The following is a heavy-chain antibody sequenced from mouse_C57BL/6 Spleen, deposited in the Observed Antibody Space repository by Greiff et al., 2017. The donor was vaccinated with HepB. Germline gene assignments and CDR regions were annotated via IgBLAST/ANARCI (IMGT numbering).Heavy chain of an antibody. CDR2: INYDGSST. Sequence: EVQRVESEGGLVQPGSSMKLSCTASGFTFSDYYMAWVRQVPEKGLEWVANINYDGSSTYYLDSLKSRFIISRDNAKNILYLQMSSLKSEDTATYYCARVGIWDWVFDYWGQGTTLTVSS. J-gene: IGHJ2*01. CDR1: GFTFSDYY. CDR3: ARVGIWDWVFDY. D-gene: IGHD4-1*01. V-gene: IGHV5-16*01.